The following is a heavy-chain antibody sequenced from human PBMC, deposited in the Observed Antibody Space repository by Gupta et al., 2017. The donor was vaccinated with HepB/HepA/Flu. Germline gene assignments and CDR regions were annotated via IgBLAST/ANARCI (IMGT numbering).Heavy chain of an antibody. CDR3: ARDGLPVGTPYNYFDP. CDR2: MNPDIGDA. Sequence: QVQFVQSGADVNKPGTSDKVSCKASGYTFTKFPVHWVRQAPGQRLEWMGWMNPDIGDATYSQKFQGRVTFSRDTSASTAYMELSSLTSEDTAVYYCARDGLPVGTPYNYFDPWGKGTPVTVSS. V-gene: IGHV1-3*01. CDR1: GYTFTKFP. D-gene: IGHD4-23*01. J-gene: IGHJ5*02.